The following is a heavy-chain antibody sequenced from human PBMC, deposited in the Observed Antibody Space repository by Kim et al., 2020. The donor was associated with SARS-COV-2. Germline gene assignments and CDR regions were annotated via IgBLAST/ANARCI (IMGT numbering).Heavy chain of an antibody. CDR1: GGSFSDYY. Sequence: SETLSLTCAVYGGSFSDYYWSWIRQPPGKGLEWIGEINHSGSTNYNPSPKSRVTISIDTYKNHFSLKLSSVTAADTAIYYCARVGDTAMAPVSHWGQGTLVTVSS. J-gene: IGHJ4*02. CDR3: ARVGDTAMAPVSH. V-gene: IGHV4-34*01. CDR2: INHSGST. D-gene: IGHD5-18*01.